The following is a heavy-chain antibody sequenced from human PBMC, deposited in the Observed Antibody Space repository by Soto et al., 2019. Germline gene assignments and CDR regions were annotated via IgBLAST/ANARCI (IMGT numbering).Heavy chain of an antibody. D-gene: IGHD2-15*01. CDR2: IYYSGST. V-gene: IGHV4-39*01. J-gene: IGHJ3*02. Sequence: ASETLSLTCTVAGGSISSSSYYWGWIRQPPGKGLEWIGSIYYSGSTYYNPSLKSRVTISVDTSKNQFSLKLSSVTAADTAVYYCARKEGGIFCSGGSCYPHDAFDIWGQGTMVTVSS. CDR1: GGSISSSSYY. CDR3: ARKEGGIFCSGGSCYPHDAFDI.